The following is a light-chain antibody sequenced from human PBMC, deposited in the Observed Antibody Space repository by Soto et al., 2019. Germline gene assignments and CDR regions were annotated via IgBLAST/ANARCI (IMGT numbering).Light chain of an antibody. CDR2: AAS. CDR1: QTISRN. J-gene: IGKJ4*01. CDR3: QQSYDTPLT. Sequence: DIPMTQSPVSLSASVGDRVTITCRASQTISRNLNWYQQKPGKAPKLLIFAASSLQSGVPLRFSGSGSGTDFTLTISSLQPEDFATYYRQQSYDTPLTFGGGTKVEIK. V-gene: IGKV1-39*01.